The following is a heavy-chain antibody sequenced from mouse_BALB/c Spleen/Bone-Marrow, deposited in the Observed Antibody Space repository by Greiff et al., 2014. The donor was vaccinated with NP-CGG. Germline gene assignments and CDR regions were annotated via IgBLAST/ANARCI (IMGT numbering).Heavy chain of an antibody. V-gene: IGHV1-20*02. CDR2: INPYNGDT. J-gene: IGHJ4*01. Sequence: EVKLVESGPELVKPGASVKISCKASGYSFTGYFMNWVVQSHGKSLEWIGRINPYNGDTFYNQKFKGKATLTVDKSSSTAHMELRSLASEDSAVYYCAREGYYYGSSYGNAMDYWGQGTSVTVSS. CDR3: AREGYYYGSSYGNAMDY. CDR1: GYSFTGYF. D-gene: IGHD1-1*01.